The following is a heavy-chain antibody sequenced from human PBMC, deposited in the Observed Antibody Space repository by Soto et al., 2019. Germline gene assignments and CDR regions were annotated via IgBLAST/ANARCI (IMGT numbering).Heavy chain of an antibody. CDR3: ARSTYYYDSSGYGFYYFDY. Sequence: GSGPTLVNPTQTLTLTCTFSGFSLSTSGVGVGWIRQPPGKALEWLARIDWDDDKYYSTSLKTRLTISKDTSKNQVVLTMTNMDPVDTATYYCARSTYYYDSSGYGFYYFDYWGQGTLVTVSS. V-gene: IGHV2-70*11. D-gene: IGHD3-22*01. CDR2: IDWDDDK. CDR1: GFSLSTSGVG. J-gene: IGHJ4*02.